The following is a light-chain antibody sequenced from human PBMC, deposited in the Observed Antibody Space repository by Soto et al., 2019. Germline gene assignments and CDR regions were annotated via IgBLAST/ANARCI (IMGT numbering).Light chain of an antibody. CDR1: GNDVGGYTY. CDR2: DVN. Sequence: QSALTQPASVSGSPGQSISISCTGTGNDVGGYTYVSWYQQHPDKVPKLVIFDVNRRPSGVSDRFSGSKSDNAASLTISGLQAEDEADYYCCSYTTITTYVFGTGTKLTVL. CDR3: CSYTTITTYV. V-gene: IGLV2-14*03. J-gene: IGLJ1*01.